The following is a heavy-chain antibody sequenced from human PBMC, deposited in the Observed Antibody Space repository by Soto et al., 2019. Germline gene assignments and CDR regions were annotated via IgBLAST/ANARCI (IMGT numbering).Heavy chain of an antibody. D-gene: IGHD5-18*01. CDR3: AKDLSPNSYGYKDY. CDR1: GFTFSSYG. CDR2: ISYDGSNK. V-gene: IGHV3-30*18. Sequence: QVQLVESGGGVVQPGRSLRLSCAASGFTFSSYGMHWVRQAPGKGLEWVAVISYDGSNKYYADSVKGRFTISRDNSKNTLYLQMNSLRAEDTAAYYCAKDLSPNSYGYKDYWGQGTLVTVSS. J-gene: IGHJ4*02.